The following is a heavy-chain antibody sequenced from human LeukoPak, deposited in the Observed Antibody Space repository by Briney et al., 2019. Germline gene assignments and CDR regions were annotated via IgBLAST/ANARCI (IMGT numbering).Heavy chain of an antibody. Sequence: SETLSPTCTVSGGSISSYYWSWIRQPPGKGLEWIGYIYYSGSTNYNPSLKSRVTISVDTSKNQFSLKLSSVTAADTAVYYCARVGDYYDVFDYWGQGTLVTVSS. CDR2: IYYSGST. CDR3: ARVGDYYDVFDY. CDR1: GGSISSYY. J-gene: IGHJ4*02. V-gene: IGHV4-59*01. D-gene: IGHD3-22*01.